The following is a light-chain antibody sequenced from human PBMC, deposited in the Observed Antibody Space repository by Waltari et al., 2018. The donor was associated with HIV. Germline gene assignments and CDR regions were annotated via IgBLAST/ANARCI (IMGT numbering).Light chain of an antibody. Sequence: QSVLTQPPSASGAPGQRVSISCSGGNSNIGRYAVSWYQQLPGTAPKLLIYSNTHRPSGVPDRFSGSKSGTSASLAIGGRQSEDEADYYCAAWDDSLSGSVVFGGGTKLTVL. CDR2: SNT. J-gene: IGLJ2*01. V-gene: IGLV1-44*01. CDR1: NSNIGRYA. CDR3: AAWDDSLSGSVV.